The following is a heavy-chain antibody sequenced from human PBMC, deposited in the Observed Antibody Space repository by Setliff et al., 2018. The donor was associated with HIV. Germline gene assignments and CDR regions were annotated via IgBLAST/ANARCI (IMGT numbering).Heavy chain of an antibody. D-gene: IGHD2-8*02. J-gene: IGHJ4*02. CDR1: GFTFSSYA. Sequence: PGGSLRLSCAASGFTFSSYAMTWVRQAPGKGLEWVSAISGSGGSTYYADSVKGRFTISRDNSKNTLYLQMISLRADDTAVYYCAKSLLVAGNDYWGQGTLVTVSS. CDR2: ISGSGGST. V-gene: IGHV3-23*01. CDR3: AKSLLVAGNDY.